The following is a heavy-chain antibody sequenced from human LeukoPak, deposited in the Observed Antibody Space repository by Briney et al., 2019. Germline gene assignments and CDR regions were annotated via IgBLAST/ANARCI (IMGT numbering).Heavy chain of an antibody. CDR1: GFTFSSYA. CDR2: IRNSGGST. D-gene: IGHD4-17*01. CDR3: AKDIYGDYGGFDY. V-gene: IGHV3-23*01. Sequence: GGSLRLSCADSGFTFSSYAMSWVRQAPGKGLEWVSVIRNSGGSTNYADSVKGRFTISRDNSKSTLYLQMNSLRAEDTAVYYCAKDIYGDYGGFDYWGQGTLVTVSS. J-gene: IGHJ4*02.